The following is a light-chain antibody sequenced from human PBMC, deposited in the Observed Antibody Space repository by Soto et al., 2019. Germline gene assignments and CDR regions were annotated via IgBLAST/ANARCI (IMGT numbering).Light chain of an antibody. Sequence: EIVMTQSPATLSVSPGERATLSCRASQSVSSNLAWYQQKPGQAPRLLIYGASTRATGIPARFSGSGSGTEFTLTIRSLKSEYFAVYYCQQYNNCEKXGQGTKV. CDR2: GAS. CDR3: QQYNNCEK. V-gene: IGKV3-15*01. CDR1: QSVSSN. J-gene: IGKJ1*01.